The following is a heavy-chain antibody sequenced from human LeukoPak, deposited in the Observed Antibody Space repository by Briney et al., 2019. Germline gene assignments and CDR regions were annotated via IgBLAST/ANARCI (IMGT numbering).Heavy chain of an antibody. CDR1: GGSISSSSYY. CDR2: IYYSGST. CDR3: ARSAALIKDPYYFDY. J-gene: IGHJ4*02. V-gene: IGHV4-39*01. D-gene: IGHD3-22*01. Sequence: SETLSLTCTVSGGSISSSSYYWGWIRQPPGKGLEWIGSIYYSGSTYYNPSLKSRVTISVDTSKNQFSLKLSSVTAADTAVYYCARSAALIKDPYYFDYWGQGTLVTVSS.